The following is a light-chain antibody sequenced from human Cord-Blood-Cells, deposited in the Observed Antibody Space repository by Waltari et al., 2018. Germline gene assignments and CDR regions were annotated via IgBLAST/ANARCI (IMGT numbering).Light chain of an antibody. CDR3: KQRILYR. Sequence: EIVLTQSPATLSLSPGERATLSCRASQSVSSYLAWYQQKPGQAPRLLIYDASNRATGIPARFSRSVSATDFTLTISTLEPEHLSVYYCKQRILYRLGQGTKLDIK. CDR2: DAS. V-gene: IGKV3-11*01. J-gene: IGKJ2*03. CDR1: QSVSSY.